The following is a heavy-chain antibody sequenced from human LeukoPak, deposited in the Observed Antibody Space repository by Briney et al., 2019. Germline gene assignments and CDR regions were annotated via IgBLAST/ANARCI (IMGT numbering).Heavy chain of an antibody. J-gene: IGHJ4*02. V-gene: IGHV3-23*01. CDR2: ISGSGGST. CDR1: GFTFSSYA. D-gene: IGHD3-3*01. Sequence: GGSLRLSCAASGFTFSSYAMSWVRQAPGKGLEWVSAISGSGGSTYYADSAKGRFTISRDNSKNTLYLQMNSLRAEDTAVYYYAKTAWSGYYTEVYWGQGTLVTVSS. CDR3: AKTAWSGYYTEVY.